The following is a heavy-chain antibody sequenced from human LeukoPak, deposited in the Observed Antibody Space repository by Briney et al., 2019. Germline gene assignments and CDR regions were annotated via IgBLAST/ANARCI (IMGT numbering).Heavy chain of an antibody. D-gene: IGHD1-26*01. J-gene: IGHJ4*02. Sequence: GESLKISCKGSGYSFTSYWIGWVRQMPGKGLEGMGIIYPGDSDTRYSPSFQGQVTISADKSISTAYLQWSSLKASDTAMYYCARMSKGSLVGATKLSESPPRYWGQGTLVTVSS. CDR2: IYPGDSDT. CDR1: GYSFTSYW. V-gene: IGHV5-51*01. CDR3: ARMSKGSLVGATKLSESPPRY.